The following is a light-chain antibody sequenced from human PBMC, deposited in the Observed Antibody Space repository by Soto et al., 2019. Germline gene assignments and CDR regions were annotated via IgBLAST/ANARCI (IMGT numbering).Light chain of an antibody. CDR1: QPISDY. V-gene: IGKV1-39*01. CDR2: TTS. CDR3: QNYNQYSRT. J-gene: IGKJ1*01. Sequence: DIQMTQSPSSLSASVGDRVTITCRTSQPISDYLNWYQQKPGKAPTLLIYTTSNLQSGVPSRFSGSGFGTEFTLTISSLQPDDSATYYCQNYNQYSRTFGQGSKVDI.